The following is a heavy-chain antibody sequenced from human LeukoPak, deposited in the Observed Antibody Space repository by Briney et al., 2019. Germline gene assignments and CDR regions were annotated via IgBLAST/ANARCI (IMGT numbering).Heavy chain of an antibody. CDR2: ISSSSSYI. CDR3: AKVFGQDGYNPVDF. J-gene: IGHJ4*02. Sequence: GGSLRLSCAASGFTFSSYSMNWVRQAPGKGLEWVSSISSSSSYIYYADSVKGRFTISRDNSKNTLYLQMNSLRAEDTAVYYCAKVFGQDGYNPVDFWGQGTLVTVSS. D-gene: IGHD5-12*01. V-gene: IGHV3-21*04. CDR1: GFTFSSYS.